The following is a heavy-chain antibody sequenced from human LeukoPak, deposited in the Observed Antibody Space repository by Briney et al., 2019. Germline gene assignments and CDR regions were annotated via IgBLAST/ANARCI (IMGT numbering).Heavy chain of an antibody. CDR1: GFTFSSYA. CDR3: AKGGYSSGWYEGDAFDI. D-gene: IGHD6-19*01. Sequence: GGSLRLSCAASGFTFSSYAMSWVRQAPGKGLEWVSAISGSGGSTYYADSVKGRFTISRDNSKNTLYLQMNSLRAEDTAVCYCAKGGYSSGWYEGDAFDIWGQGTMVTVS. V-gene: IGHV3-23*01. CDR2: ISGSGGST. J-gene: IGHJ3*02.